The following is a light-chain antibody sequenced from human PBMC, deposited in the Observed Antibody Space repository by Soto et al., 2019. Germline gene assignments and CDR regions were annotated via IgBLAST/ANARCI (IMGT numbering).Light chain of an antibody. V-gene: IGKV3-15*01. CDR1: QPVSSN. Sequence: MVLTQSPGTLSLSPGESATLSCRASQPVSSNLAWYQQKPCQAPRLLIYGASTRATGTPARLSGSGSGTEFTLTIRSLQSEDFAVYYCQQYNNWWTFGQGTKVDIK. J-gene: IGKJ1*01. CDR3: QQYNNWWT. CDR2: GAS.